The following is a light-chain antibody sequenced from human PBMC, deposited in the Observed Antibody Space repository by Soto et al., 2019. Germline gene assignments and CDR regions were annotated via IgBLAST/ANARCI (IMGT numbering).Light chain of an antibody. CDR1: SSNIGSNT. Sequence: QSVLTQPPSASGTPGQRVTISCSGSSSNIGSNTVNWYQHLPGTAPKLLIYSNNQRPSGVPDRFSGSKSGTSASLAISGLQSEDEADYYCAAWDGSLSGYVFGTGTQLTVL. V-gene: IGLV1-44*01. J-gene: IGLJ1*01. CDR3: AAWDGSLSGYV. CDR2: SNN.